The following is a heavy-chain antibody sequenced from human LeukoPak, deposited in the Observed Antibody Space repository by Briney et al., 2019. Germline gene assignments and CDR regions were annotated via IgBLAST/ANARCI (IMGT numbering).Heavy chain of an antibody. CDR3: ARDRDCSGGSCYSEY. Sequence: GGSLRLSCAASGFTFSSYWMSWVRQAPGKGLEWVANIKQDGSEKYHVDSVKGRFTISRDNAKNSLYLQMNSLRAEDTAVYYCARDRDCSGGSCYSEYWGQGTLVTVSS. CDR1: GFTFSSYW. V-gene: IGHV3-7*01. CDR2: IKQDGSEK. J-gene: IGHJ4*02. D-gene: IGHD2-15*01.